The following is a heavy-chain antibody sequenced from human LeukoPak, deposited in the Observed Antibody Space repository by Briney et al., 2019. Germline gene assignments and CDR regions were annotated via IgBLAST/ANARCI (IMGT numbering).Heavy chain of an antibody. D-gene: IGHD5-24*01. V-gene: IGHV4-39*01. CDR1: GGSISSSSYY. Sequence: KPSETLSLTCTVSGGSISSSSYYWGWIRQPPGKGLEWIGSIYYSGSTYYNPSLKSRVTISVDTSKNQFSLKLSSVTAADTAVYYCARDRRDGYNPNKLDYWGQGTLATVSS. CDR2: IYYSGST. J-gene: IGHJ4*02. CDR3: ARDRRDGYNPNKLDY.